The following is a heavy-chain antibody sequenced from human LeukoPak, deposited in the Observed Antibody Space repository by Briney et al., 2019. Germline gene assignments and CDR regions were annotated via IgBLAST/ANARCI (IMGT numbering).Heavy chain of an antibody. D-gene: IGHD4/OR15-4a*01. CDR2: IYHSGST. V-gene: IGHV4-4*03. J-gene: IGHJ6*04. Sequence: PPGTLSLTCAVSGGSISSSSWWSWVRPPPGKGLEWIGEIYHSGSTNYNPSLKSRVTISVDKSKNQFSLKLSSVTAADTAVYYCARVKGGAKDYYGMDVWGKGTTVTVSS. CDR3: ARVKGGAKDYYGMDV. CDR1: GGSISSSSW.